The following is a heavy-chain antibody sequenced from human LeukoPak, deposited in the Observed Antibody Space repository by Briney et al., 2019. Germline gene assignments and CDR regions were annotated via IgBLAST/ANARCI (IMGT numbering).Heavy chain of an antibody. J-gene: IGHJ5*02. CDR1: GGSFSGYY. Sequence: SETLSLTCAVYGGSFSGYYWTYIRQPPGKGLEWIGEINHSGSTNYNPSLKSRVTISVDTSKNQFSLKLSSVTAADTAVYYCARSHYYDSSGSHNNWFDPWGQGTLVIVSS. CDR3: ARSHYYDSSGSHNNWFDP. CDR2: INHSGST. D-gene: IGHD3-22*01. V-gene: IGHV4-34*01.